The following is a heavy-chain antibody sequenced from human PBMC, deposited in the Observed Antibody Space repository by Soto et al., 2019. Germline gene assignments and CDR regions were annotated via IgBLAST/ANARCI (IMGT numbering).Heavy chain of an antibody. Sequence: ASVTVSCTASVYTFTVYYMHWVRQAPGQGLEWMGWINPNSGGTNYAQKFQGWVTMTRDTSISTAYMELSRLRSDDTAVYYCARGVYSSSWYFFDYWGQGTLVTVSS. CDR2: INPNSGGT. CDR3: ARGVYSSSWYFFDY. CDR1: VYTFTVYY. V-gene: IGHV1-2*04. J-gene: IGHJ4*02. D-gene: IGHD6-13*01.